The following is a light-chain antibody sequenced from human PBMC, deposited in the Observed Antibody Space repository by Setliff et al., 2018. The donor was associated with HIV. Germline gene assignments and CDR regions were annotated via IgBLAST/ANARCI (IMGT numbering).Light chain of an antibody. V-gene: IGLV2-14*03. J-gene: IGLJ1*01. CDR2: DVT. CDR1: GSDVGGYDL. Sequence: QSALTQPASVSGSPGQSITISCTGTGSDVGGYDLVSWYQQHPGQAPKLLIYDVTTRPSGVSSRFSGSKSDNAASLTISGLQAEDEADYYCNSYSTSSTPLYVFGTGTKVTVL. CDR3: NSYSTSSTPLYV.